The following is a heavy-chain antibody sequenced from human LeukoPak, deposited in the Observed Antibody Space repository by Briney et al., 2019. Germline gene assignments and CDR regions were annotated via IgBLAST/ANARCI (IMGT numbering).Heavy chain of an antibody. CDR1: GFTFSSYA. Sequence: PGGSLRLSCAASGFTFSSYAMSWVRQAPGKGLEWVSAISGSGGSTYYADSVKGRFTISRDNSKNTLYLQMNSLRAEDTAVYYCAKSEYSRIGYNPIGYWGQGTLVTVSS. J-gene: IGHJ4*02. CDR3: AKSEYSRIGYNPIGY. CDR2: ISGSGGST. D-gene: IGHD6-6*01. V-gene: IGHV3-23*01.